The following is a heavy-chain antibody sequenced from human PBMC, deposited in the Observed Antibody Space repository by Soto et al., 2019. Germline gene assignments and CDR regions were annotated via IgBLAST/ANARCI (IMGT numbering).Heavy chain of an antibody. J-gene: IGHJ4*02. D-gene: IGHD5-18*01. V-gene: IGHV4-61*01. CDR3: ARDRGYSYGYFDY. CDR2: IYYSGST. Sequence: SETLSLTCTVSVGSVSSGSYYWSWIRQPPGKGLEWIGYIYYSGSTNYSPSLKSRVTISVDTSKNQFSLKLSSVTAADTAVYYRARDRGYSYGYFDYWGQGTLVTVS. CDR1: VGSVSSGSYY.